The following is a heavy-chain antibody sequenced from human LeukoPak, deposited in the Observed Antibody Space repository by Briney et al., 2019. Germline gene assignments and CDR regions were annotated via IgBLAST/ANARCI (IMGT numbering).Heavy chain of an antibody. Sequence: SETLSLTCTASGGSISSYYWSWIRQPPGKGLEWIGYIYYSGSTNYNPSLKSRVTISVDTSKNQFSLKLSSVTAADTAVYYCARQSRSIYYYYYYYMDVWGKGTTVTISS. J-gene: IGHJ6*03. CDR3: ARQSRSIYYYYYYYMDV. CDR1: GGSISSYY. CDR2: IYYSGST. D-gene: IGHD3-3*02. V-gene: IGHV4-59*08.